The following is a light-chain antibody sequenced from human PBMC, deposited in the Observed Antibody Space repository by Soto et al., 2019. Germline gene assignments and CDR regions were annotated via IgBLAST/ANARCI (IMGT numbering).Light chain of an antibody. CDR2: EVT. J-gene: IGLJ2*01. CDR1: SSDVGGYNY. CDR3: SSYAGSNVV. Sequence: QSVLTQPPSASGSPGQSVTISCSGTSSDVGGYNYVSWYQQQPDKAPKLLIYEVTKRPSGVPDRFSGSKSGNTASLTVSGLQADDEADYYCSSYAGSNVVFGAGTQLTVL. V-gene: IGLV2-8*01.